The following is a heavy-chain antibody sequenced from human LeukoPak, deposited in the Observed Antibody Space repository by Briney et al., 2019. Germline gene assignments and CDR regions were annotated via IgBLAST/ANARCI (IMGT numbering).Heavy chain of an antibody. CDR3: AKGSTVTTYRHGAFDI. Sequence: PGGSLRLSCAASGFTFSDYYMSWIRQAPGKGLEWVSYISSSGSTIYYADSVKGRFTISRDNAKNSLYLQMNSLRAEDTAVYYCAKGSTVTTYRHGAFDIWGQGTMVTVSS. D-gene: IGHD4-17*01. CDR2: ISSSGSTI. J-gene: IGHJ3*02. CDR1: GFTFSDYY. V-gene: IGHV3-11*01.